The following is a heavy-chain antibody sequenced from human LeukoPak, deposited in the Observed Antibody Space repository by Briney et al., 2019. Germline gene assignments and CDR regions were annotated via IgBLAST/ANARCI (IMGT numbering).Heavy chain of an antibody. Sequence: PGGSLRLSCAASGFTVSSNYMSWVRQAPGKGLEWVLVIYSGGTTYFADSVKGRFTISRDDSKNTLYLQMNRLRAEDTAVYYCARDGVVVPAAIPNYYYYYMDVWGKGTTVTVSS. CDR3: ARDGVVVPAAIPNYYYYYMDV. D-gene: IGHD2-2*02. V-gene: IGHV3-66*01. CDR2: IYSGGTT. CDR1: GFTVSSNY. J-gene: IGHJ6*03.